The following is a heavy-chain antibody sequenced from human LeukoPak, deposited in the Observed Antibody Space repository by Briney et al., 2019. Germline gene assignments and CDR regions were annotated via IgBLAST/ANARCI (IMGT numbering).Heavy chain of an antibody. CDR1: GFTFSSHS. V-gene: IGHV3-48*01. CDR2: ISSSSSTI. CDR3: ARGAYYYED. J-gene: IGHJ4*02. Sequence: GGSLRLSCAASGFTFSSHSMNWVRQAPGKGLEWVSYISSSSSTIYYADSVKGRFTISRDNAKNSLYLQMNSLRAEDTAVYYCARGAYYYEDWGQGILVTVSS.